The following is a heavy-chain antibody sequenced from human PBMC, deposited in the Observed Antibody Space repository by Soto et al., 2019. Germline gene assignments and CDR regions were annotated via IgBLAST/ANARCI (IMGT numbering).Heavy chain of an antibody. CDR2: IIPILGIE. CDR3: AREGDSSDRWFDP. V-gene: IGHV1-69*02. CDR1: GGTFSSYT. J-gene: IGHJ5*02. D-gene: IGHD3-22*01. Sequence: QVQLVQSGAEVKKPGSSVKVSCKASGGTFSSYTISWVRQAPGQGLEWMGRIIPILGIENYAQKFQGRVTITADKSTSTAYMELSSLRSEDTAVYYSAREGDSSDRWFDPWGQGTLVTVSS.